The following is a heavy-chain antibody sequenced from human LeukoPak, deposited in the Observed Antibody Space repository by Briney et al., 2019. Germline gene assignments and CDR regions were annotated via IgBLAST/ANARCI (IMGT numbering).Heavy chain of an antibody. CDR3: VRGSIWSPDN. Sequence: GGSLRLSCAVSGFIVTGNYMTWVRLAPGKGLEWVSTIYSGGTTFFTDSVRGRFTISRDNTKKSLYLQMNSLTADDTAVYYCVRGSIWSPDNWGQGTLVTVSS. D-gene: IGHD3-10*01. CDR1: GFIVTGNY. CDR2: IYSGGTT. J-gene: IGHJ4*02. V-gene: IGHV3-66*01.